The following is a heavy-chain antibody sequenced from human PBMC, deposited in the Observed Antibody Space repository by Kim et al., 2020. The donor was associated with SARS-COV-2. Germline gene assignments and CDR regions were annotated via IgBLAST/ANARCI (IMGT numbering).Heavy chain of an antibody. CDR3: AKGRDGSGSYFFDY. D-gene: IGHD3-10*01. CDR1: GFAFSNYA. J-gene: IGHJ4*02. Sequence: GGSLRLSCAASGFAFSNYAINWVRQAPGKGLEWVSGISCSGESTYYADSVKGRFTISRDNSKNTLYLEMNSLRDEDTAVYYCAKGRDGSGSYFFDYWGQGTLVTVSS. CDR2: ISCSGEST. V-gene: IGHV3-23*01.